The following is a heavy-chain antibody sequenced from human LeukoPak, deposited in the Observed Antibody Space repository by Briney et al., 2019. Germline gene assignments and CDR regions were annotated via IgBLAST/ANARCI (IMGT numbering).Heavy chain of an antibody. V-gene: IGHV1-18*01. CDR3: ARDYSNLPPYYYYYYMDV. CDR1: GYTFTSYG. CDR2: ISAYNGNT. D-gene: IGHD4-11*01. J-gene: IGHJ6*03. Sequence: ASVKVSCKASGYTFTSYGIIWVRQAPGQGLEWMGWISAYNGNTNYAQKLQGRGTITTDTSTSTAYMELRSLRSDDTAVYYCARDYSNLPPYYYYYYMDVWGKGTTVTVSS.